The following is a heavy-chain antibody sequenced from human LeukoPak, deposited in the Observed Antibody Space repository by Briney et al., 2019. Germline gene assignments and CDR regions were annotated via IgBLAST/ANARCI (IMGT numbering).Heavy chain of an antibody. CDR2: IIPIFGTA. CDR1: GGTFSSYA. V-gene: IGHV1-69*05. CDR3: AIESGSYFGLRYFDY. Sequence: ASVKVSCKASGGTFSSYAISWVRQAPGQGLEWMGGIIPIFGTANYAQKFQGRVTTTTDESTSTAYMELSSLRSEDTAVYYCAIESGSYFGLRYFDYWGQGTLVTVSS. D-gene: IGHD1-26*01. J-gene: IGHJ4*02.